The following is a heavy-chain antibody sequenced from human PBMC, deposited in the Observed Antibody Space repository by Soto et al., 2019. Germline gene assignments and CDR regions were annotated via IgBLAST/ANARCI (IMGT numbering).Heavy chain of an antibody. CDR3: ASPKEDSSSWYDYYYGMDV. Sequence: ASVKVSCKASGYTFTSYAMHWVRQAPGQRLEWMGWINAGNGNTKYSQKFQGRVTTTRDTSASTAYMELSSLRSEDTAVYYCASPKEDSSSWYDYYYGMDVWGQGTTVTVSS. CDR1: GYTFTSYA. D-gene: IGHD6-13*01. V-gene: IGHV1-3*01. CDR2: INAGNGNT. J-gene: IGHJ6*02.